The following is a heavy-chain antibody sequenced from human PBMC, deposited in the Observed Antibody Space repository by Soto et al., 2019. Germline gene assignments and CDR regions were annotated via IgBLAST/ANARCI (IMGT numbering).Heavy chain of an antibody. Sequence: QVQLVQSGAEVKKPGSSVKVSCKASGGTFSSYTISWVRQAPGQGLEWMGRIIPILGIANYAQKFQGRVTITADKSTSTAYMELSSVRPKDTAVYYCARERRIAAAGVFDYWGQGTLVTVSS. V-gene: IGHV1-69*08. CDR3: ARERRIAAAGVFDY. CDR1: GGTFSSYT. D-gene: IGHD6-13*01. CDR2: IIPILGIA. J-gene: IGHJ4*02.